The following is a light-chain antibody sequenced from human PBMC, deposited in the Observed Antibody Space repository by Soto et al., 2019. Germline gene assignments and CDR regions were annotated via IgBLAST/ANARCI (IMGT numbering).Light chain of an antibody. J-gene: IGKJ4*01. CDR3: QQRKHWPPLT. CDR2: DAS. Sequence: EVVLTQSPATLSLSPGERAILSCRASPSVEKSLAWYQQKPGQTPRLLIYDASNRATGIPARFSGSGSETDFTLTISSLEPEDFAVYYCQQRKHWPPLTFGGGTKVEIK. CDR1: PSVEKS. V-gene: IGKV3-11*01.